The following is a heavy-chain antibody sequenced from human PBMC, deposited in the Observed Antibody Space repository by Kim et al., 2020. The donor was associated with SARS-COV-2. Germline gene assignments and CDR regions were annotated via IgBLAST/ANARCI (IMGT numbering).Heavy chain of an antibody. V-gene: IGHV4-59*13. CDR2: IYYSGST. CDR1: GGSISSYY. D-gene: IGHD3-10*01. CDR3: ARGVWSWFRVAMVRGVTTFDS. Sequence: SETLSLTCTVSGGSISSYYWSWIRQPPGKGLEWIGYIYYSGSTNYNPSLKSRVTISVDTSKNQFSLKLSSVTAADTAVYYCARGVWSWFRVAMVRGVTTFDSWGQGTLVTVSS. J-gene: IGHJ4*02.